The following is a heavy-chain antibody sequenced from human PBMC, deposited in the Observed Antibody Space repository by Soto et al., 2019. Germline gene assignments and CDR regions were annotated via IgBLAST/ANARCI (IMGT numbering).Heavy chain of an antibody. V-gene: IGHV3-23*01. Sequence: GGSLRLSCAASGFTFFSYAMSWVRQAPGKGLEWVSSISGSGGSTYYADSVKGRFTISRDNSQNTLYLQMNSLRAEDTAVYYCAKYPTSMLTDFDYWGQGTLVTVSS. D-gene: IGHD5-18*01. CDR3: AKYPTSMLTDFDY. CDR2: ISGSGGST. J-gene: IGHJ4*02. CDR1: GFTFFSYA.